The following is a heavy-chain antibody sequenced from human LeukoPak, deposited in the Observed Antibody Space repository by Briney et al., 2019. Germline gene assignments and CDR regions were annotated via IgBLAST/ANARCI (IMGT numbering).Heavy chain of an antibody. CDR2: IWYDGSKK. V-gene: IGHV3-33*01. CDR3: ARDPVPAAARHFDY. Sequence: GGSLRLSCAASGFTFSRYGMHWVRQAPGKGLEWVAVIWYDGSKKYYADSMKGRFTISRDNSKNTLYLQVNSLRPEDTGVYYCARDPVPAAARHFDYWGQGTLVTVSS. D-gene: IGHD2-2*01. CDR1: GFTFSRYG. J-gene: IGHJ4*01.